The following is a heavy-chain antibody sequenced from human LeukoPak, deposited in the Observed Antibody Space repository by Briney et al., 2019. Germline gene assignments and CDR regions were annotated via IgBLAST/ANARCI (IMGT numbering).Heavy chain of an antibody. D-gene: IGHD1-7*01. CDR1: GGSISSSSYY. CDR2: LYSGGGT. Sequence: SETLSLTCTVSGGSISSSSYYWGWIRQPPGKGLEWIASLYSGGGTYYNPSLKSRVTISLDTSKIQFPLRLSSVTAADTAVYYCARHGNYGLRYFAYWGQGTLVTVSS. J-gene: IGHJ4*02. V-gene: IGHV4-39*01. CDR3: ARHGNYGLRYFAY.